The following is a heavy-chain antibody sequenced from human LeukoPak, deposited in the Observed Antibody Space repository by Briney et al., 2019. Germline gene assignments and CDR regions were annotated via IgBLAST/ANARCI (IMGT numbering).Heavy chain of an antibody. J-gene: IGHJ4*02. Sequence: GGSLRLSCAASGFTFSDYYMSWIRQAPGKGLEWVSYISSSGSTIYYADSVKGRFTISRDNSKNTLDLQMYSLRAEDTAVYYCAKILSGTYSFDLWGQGTLVTVSS. CDR3: AKILSGTYSFDL. CDR2: ISSSGSTI. V-gene: IGHV3-11*01. D-gene: IGHD1-26*01. CDR1: GFTFSDYY.